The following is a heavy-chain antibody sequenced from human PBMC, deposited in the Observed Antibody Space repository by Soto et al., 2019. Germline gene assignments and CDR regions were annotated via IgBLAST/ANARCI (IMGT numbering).Heavy chain of an antibody. CDR1: GYTFTSYG. V-gene: IGHV1-18*01. D-gene: IGHD4-4*01. CDR2: ISAYNGNT. Sequence: ASVKVSCKASGYTFTSYGISWVRQAPGQGLEWMGWISAYNGNTNYAQKLQGRVTMTTDTSTSTAYMELRSLRSDDTAVYYCARAVLNHYTNDYYYMDVWGKGTTVTVSS. J-gene: IGHJ6*03. CDR3: ARAVLNHYTNDYYYMDV.